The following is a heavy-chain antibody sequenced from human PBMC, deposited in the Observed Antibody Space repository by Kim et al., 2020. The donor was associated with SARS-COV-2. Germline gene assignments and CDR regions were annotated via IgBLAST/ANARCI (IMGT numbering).Heavy chain of an antibody. Sequence: NYAQKFQGRVTITADESTSTAYMELSSLRSEDTAVYYCARVYDSSGYFAYWGQGTLVTVSS. CDR3: ARVYDSSGYFAY. V-gene: IGHV1-69*01. D-gene: IGHD3-22*01. J-gene: IGHJ4*02.